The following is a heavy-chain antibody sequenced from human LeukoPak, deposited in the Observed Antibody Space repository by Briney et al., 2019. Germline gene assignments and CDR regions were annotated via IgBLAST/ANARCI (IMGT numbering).Heavy chain of an antibody. CDR1: GFTFDDFG. Sequence: PGGSLRLSCAAAGFTFDDFGMSWVRQAPGKGLEWVSAINWKGDSTDYTDSVKGRFTISRDNAKNSLYLQMNSLRVEDTAVYYCARARGGYAKYYYDNWGQGALVTVSS. D-gene: IGHD5-12*01. J-gene: IGHJ4*02. V-gene: IGHV3-20*04. CDR2: INWKGDST. CDR3: ARARGGYAKYYYDN.